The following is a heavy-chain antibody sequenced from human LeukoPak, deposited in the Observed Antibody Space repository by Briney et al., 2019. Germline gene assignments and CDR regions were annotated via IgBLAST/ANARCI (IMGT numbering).Heavy chain of an antibody. J-gene: IGHJ4*02. Sequence: ASVKVSCKASGYTFIDYYIHWVRQAPGQGLEWMGRINPKSGGTNHAQKFQGRVTMTRDTSISTAYMELSSLRSDDTAVYFCARETYNGRYYYFDYWGRGTLVTVSS. CDR1: GYTFIDYY. CDR2: INPKSGGT. V-gene: IGHV1-2*06. D-gene: IGHD1-26*01. CDR3: ARETYNGRYYYFDY.